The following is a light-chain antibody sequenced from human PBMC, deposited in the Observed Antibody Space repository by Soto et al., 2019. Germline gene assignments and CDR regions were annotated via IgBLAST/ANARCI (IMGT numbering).Light chain of an antibody. CDR1: QSVSSSY. CDR3: QQYTDWPIT. V-gene: IGKV3-20*01. Sequence: EIVWTQSPGTLSLSPGERATLSCRASQSVSSSYLAWYQQKPGQAPRLLIYGASSRATGIPARFSGSGSGTEFTLTITSLQSDDCAVYFCQQYTDWPITFGQGTRLEIK. J-gene: IGKJ5*01. CDR2: GAS.